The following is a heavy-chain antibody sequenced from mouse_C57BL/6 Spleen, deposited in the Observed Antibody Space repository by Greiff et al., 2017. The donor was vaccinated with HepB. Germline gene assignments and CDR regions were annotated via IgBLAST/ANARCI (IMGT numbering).Heavy chain of an antibody. D-gene: IGHD2-4*01. J-gene: IGHJ4*01. CDR2: IWSGGST. CDR1: GFSLTSYG. CDR3: AASTMITTRYYAMDY. Sequence: QVQLQQSGPGLVQPSQSLSITCTVSGFSLTSYGVHWVRQPPGKGLEWLGVIWSGGSTDYNAAFISRLSIRKDNSKSQVFFKMNSLQADDTAIYYCAASTMITTRYYAMDYWGQGTSVTVSS. V-gene: IGHV2-4*01.